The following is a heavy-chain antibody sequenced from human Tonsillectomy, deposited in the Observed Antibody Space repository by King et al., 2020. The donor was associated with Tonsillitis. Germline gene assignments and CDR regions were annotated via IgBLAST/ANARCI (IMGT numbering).Heavy chain of an antibody. CDR3: ARETYCSGGSCYGNWFDP. V-gene: IGHV3-30-3*01. D-gene: IGHD2-15*01. CDR2: ISHDGNNK. Sequence: VQLVESGGGVVQPGRSLRLSCAASGFTFSSYAMHWVRQAPGKGLEWVAVISHDGNNKYYAESVKGRFTLSRDNSKNTLYLQMNSLRAEDTAVYYCARETYCSGGSCYGNWFDPWGQGTLVTVSS. J-gene: IGHJ5*02. CDR1: GFTFSSYA.